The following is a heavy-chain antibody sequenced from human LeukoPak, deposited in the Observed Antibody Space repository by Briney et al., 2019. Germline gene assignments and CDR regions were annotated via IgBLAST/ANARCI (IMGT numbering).Heavy chain of an antibody. CDR2: ISGSGVST. CDR1: GFTFSSYG. Sequence: GGSLRLSCAASGFTFSSYGMSWVRQAPGKGLEWVSAISGSGVSTYYADSVKGRFTISRDNSKNTLYLQMNSLRAEDTAVYYCAKDLQYSGSRKLDYWGQGTLVTVSS. CDR3: AKDLQYSGSRKLDY. J-gene: IGHJ4*02. V-gene: IGHV3-23*01. D-gene: IGHD1-26*01.